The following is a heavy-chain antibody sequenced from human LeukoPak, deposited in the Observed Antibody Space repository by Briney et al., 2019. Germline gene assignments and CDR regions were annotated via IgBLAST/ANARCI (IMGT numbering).Heavy chain of an antibody. J-gene: IGHJ4*02. CDR2: INHSGST. V-gene: IGHV4-34*01. D-gene: IGHD3-16*01. CDR1: GGSFSGYY. CDR3: ARGVMSDY. Sequence: SETLSLTCAVYGGSFSGYYWSWIRQPPGKGLEWIGEINHSGSTNYNPSLKSRVTISVDTSKNQFSLKLSSVTAADAAVYYCARGVMSDYWGQGTLVTVSS.